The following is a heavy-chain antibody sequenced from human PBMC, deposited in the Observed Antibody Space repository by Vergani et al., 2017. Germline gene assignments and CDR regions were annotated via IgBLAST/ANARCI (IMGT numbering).Heavy chain of an antibody. D-gene: IGHD2-2*01. J-gene: IGHJ3*01. V-gene: IGHV3-7*01. CDR2: IKQDGSED. Sequence: EVLLVESGGDLVQPGGSLRLSCEASGFNFQIYWMGWVRQTAEKGLEWVANIKQDGSEDYYVDSVKGRFTITRDNAKKFIYLQMNSLRADDTAVYYCAREYSSTSGRAFDFWGQGTKVTVSS. CDR1: GFNFQIYW. CDR3: AREYSSTSGRAFDF.